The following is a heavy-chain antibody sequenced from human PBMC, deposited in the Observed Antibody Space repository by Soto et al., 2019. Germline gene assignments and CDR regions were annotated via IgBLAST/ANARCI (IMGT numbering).Heavy chain of an antibody. J-gene: IGHJ1*01. V-gene: IGHV2-5*02. CDR3: AETLEIYNSGSYYVNF. D-gene: IGHD3-10*01. CDR1: GFSLRTSGVG. CDR2: ISWDDDT. Sequence: QITLKESGPTLLKPTQTLTLTCNFSGFSLRTSGVGVGWIRQPPGKSLEWLAVISWDDDTRLSPSLKTRLTTTKDSSKNQLDQTIINGDLVYTGTYYYAETLEIYNSGSYYVNFWGQGTPGTVSP.